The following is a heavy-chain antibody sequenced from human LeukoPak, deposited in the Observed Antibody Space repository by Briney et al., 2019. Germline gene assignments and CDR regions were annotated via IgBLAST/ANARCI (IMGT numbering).Heavy chain of an antibody. Sequence: ASVKVSCKASGYIFTDYYMHWVRQATGQGLEWMGWINPNSGDTGYAQKFQGRVTMTRNTSISTAYMELSSLRSEDTAVHYCARDMVRGVINAYWGQGTLVTVSS. CDR1: GYIFTDYY. CDR3: ARDMVRGVINAY. D-gene: IGHD3-10*01. J-gene: IGHJ4*02. CDR2: INPNSGDT. V-gene: IGHV1-8*02.